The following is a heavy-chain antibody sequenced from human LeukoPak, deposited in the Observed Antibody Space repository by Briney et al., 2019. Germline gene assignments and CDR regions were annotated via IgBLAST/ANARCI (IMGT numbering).Heavy chain of an antibody. CDR1: GYTFITHG. CDR2: ISAYNGNT. Sequence: GASVKVSCKASGYTFITHGLTWVRQAPGQGLEWMGWISAYNGNTIYAQTLQDRLTMTTDTSTSTAYMELRSLRSDDTAVYYCARGRLRYSDWTRAYSDYWGQGTLVTVSS. J-gene: IGHJ4*02. D-gene: IGHD3-9*01. CDR3: ARGRLRYSDWTRAYSDY. V-gene: IGHV1-18*01.